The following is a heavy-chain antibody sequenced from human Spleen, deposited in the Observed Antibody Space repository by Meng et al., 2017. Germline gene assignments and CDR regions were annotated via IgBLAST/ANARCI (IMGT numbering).Heavy chain of an antibody. D-gene: IGHD6-13*01. J-gene: IGHJ4*02. V-gene: IGHV1-18*04. CDR1: GYTFPDYW. CDR3: ARARIAAAGTAAGY. Sequence: ASVKVSCKASGYTFPDYWLHWVRQAPGQGLEWMGWISAYNGNTNYAQKLQGRVTMTTDTSTSTAYMELRSLRSDDTAVYYCARARIAAAGTAAGYWGQGTLVTVSS. CDR2: ISAYNGNT.